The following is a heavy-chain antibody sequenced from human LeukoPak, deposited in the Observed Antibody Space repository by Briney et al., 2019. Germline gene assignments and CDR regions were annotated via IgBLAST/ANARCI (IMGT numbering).Heavy chain of an antibody. V-gene: IGHV3-15*01. Sequence: PGGSLRLSCAGSGFTFSNAYMSWVRQAPGKGLEWVGRIKSKTDGGTTDYAAPVKGRFTISRDNAKNSLSLQMNSLRAEDTAVYYCARDYAKTGYCSGTSCPDAFDLWGQGTMVTVSS. J-gene: IGHJ3*01. CDR1: GFTFSNAY. CDR2: IKSKTDGGTT. D-gene: IGHD2-2*03. CDR3: ARDYAKTGYCSGTSCPDAFDL.